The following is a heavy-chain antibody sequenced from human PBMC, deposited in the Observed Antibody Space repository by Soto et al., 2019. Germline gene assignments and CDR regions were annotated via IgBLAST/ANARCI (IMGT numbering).Heavy chain of an antibody. V-gene: IGHV4-30-2*01. J-gene: IGHJ6*02. CDR3: ARLGGYCSTTGCYGYYAMDV. Sequence: LSLTCPVSGGSISSCGYSWSWIRQPPGKGLEWIGYIYHSGSTYYNAYLKSRVTISVDRSKNQFSLKLSSVTAADTAVYYCARLGGYCSTTGCYGYYAMDVWGQGTTVT. CDR2: IYHSGST. CDR1: GGSISSCGYS. D-gene: IGHD2-2*01.